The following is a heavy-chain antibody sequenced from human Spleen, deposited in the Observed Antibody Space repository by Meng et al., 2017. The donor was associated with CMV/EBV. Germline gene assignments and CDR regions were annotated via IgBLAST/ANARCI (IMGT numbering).Heavy chain of an antibody. J-gene: IGHJ6*02. V-gene: IGHV3-23*01. D-gene: IGHD6-13*01. CDR2: ISGSGDRT. CDR3: AKAFTRSSSWYRVGGNYYYYGMDV. Sequence: GESLKISCAASGFIFSSYAMSWVRQAPGKGLEWVSGISGSGDRTYYADSVKGRFTISRDNSKNTLYLQMSSLRAEDTAVYYCAKAFTRSSSWYRVGGNYYYYGMDVWGQGTTVTVSS. CDR1: GFIFSSYA.